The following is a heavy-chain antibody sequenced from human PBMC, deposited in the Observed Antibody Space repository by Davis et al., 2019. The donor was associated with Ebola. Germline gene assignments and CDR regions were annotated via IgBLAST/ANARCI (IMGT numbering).Heavy chain of an antibody. V-gene: IGHV3-48*02. D-gene: IGHD3-3*01. CDR1: GFTFSSYA. J-gene: IGHJ6*02. CDR3: ARVDGRFLEWFGLMDV. CDR2: ISSSSSTI. Sequence: PGGSLRLSCAASGFTFSSYAMSWVRQAPGKGLEWVSYISSSSSTIYYADSVKGRFTISRDNAKNSLYLQMNSLRDEDTAVYYCARVDGRFLEWFGLMDVWGQGTTVTVSS.